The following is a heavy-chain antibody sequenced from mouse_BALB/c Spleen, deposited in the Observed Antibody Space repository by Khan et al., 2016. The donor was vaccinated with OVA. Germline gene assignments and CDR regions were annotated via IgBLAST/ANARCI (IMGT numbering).Heavy chain of an antibody. CDR2: INPNTDNT. CDR3: ARGDDFFAY. CDR1: GYSFTAYY. Sequence: VQLQQSGPDLVKTGASVKISCKASGYSFTAYYMNWVKLSHGKSLECIGRINPNTDNTNYNQKFKGKAILTVDPSSSTAYMELRSLTCEDSAVDVSARGDDFFAYWGQGTLVTVSA. D-gene: IGHD2-12*01. V-gene: IGHV1-26*01. J-gene: IGHJ3*01.